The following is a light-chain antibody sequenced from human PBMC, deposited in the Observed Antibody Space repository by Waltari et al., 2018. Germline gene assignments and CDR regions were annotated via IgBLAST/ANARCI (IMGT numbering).Light chain of an antibody. CDR2: LLG. Sequence: IVMTQTPLSLPVTPGEPASISCRSSQSLVNSDDGYTYLDWFVEKPGQSPQLLMYLLGSRASRVPDRFSGAGSGSNFSLQISRVEADDVGVYYCMQRLEFPYTFGRGTRL. CDR3: MQRLEFPYT. CDR1: QSLVNSDDGYTY. V-gene: IGKV2-40*01. J-gene: IGKJ2*01.